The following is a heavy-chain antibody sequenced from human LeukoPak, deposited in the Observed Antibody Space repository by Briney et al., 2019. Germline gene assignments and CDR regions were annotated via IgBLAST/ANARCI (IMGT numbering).Heavy chain of an antibody. J-gene: IGHJ4*02. D-gene: IGHD4/OR15-4a*01. Sequence: GGSLRLSCAASGFTFSNYAVRWVRQAPGKGLEWVANIKQDGNEKYYADSVEGRFTISRDNGKNSLDLQMNSLRAEDTAVYYCARDTLGEGEDANYAVYYFDYWGQGTVVTVSS. V-gene: IGHV3-7*01. CDR1: GFTFSNYA. CDR3: ARDTLGEGEDANYAVYYFDY. CDR2: IKQDGNEK.